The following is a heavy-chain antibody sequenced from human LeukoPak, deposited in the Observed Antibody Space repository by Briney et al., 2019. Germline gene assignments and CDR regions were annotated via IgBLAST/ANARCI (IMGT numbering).Heavy chain of an antibody. CDR2: ISGSGEST. CDR3: AREHWDFDY. Sequence: GGSLRLSCAVSGFIFSNYAITWIRQAPGKGLEWVSEISGSGESTYYGDPVKGRFTISRDNSKNALYLQMNSLRAGDTAIYYCAREHWDFDYWGQGTLVTVSS. D-gene: IGHD7-27*01. J-gene: IGHJ4*02. CDR1: GFIFSNYA. V-gene: IGHV3-23*01.